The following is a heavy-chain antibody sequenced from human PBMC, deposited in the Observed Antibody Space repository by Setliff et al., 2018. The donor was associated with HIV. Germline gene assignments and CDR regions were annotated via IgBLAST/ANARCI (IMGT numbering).Heavy chain of an antibody. Sequence: SETLSLTCTVSGGSISSYYWSWIRQPPGKGLEWIGYISSSGTTNYNPSLRSRVTISMETSNTRFSLWLRSATAADTATYFCARLGRAIDDGGSSLRLDFWGQGMLVTVSS. CDR1: GGSISSYY. CDR2: ISSSGTT. D-gene: IGHD2-21*01. V-gene: IGHV4-4*09. CDR3: ARLGRAIDDGGSSLRLDF. J-gene: IGHJ4*02.